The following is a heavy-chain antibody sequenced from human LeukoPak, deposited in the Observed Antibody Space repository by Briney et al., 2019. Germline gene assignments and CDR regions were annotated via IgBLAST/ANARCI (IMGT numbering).Heavy chain of an antibody. CDR1: GFTFSSYA. D-gene: IGHD6-25*01. V-gene: IGHV3-30-3*01. CDR2: ISYDGSNK. J-gene: IGHJ4*02. CDR3: ARDGNIAACDY. Sequence: GRSLRLSCAASGFTFSSYAMHWVRQAPGKGLEWVAVISYDGSNKYYADSVKGRFTISRDNSKNTLYLQMNSLRAEDTAVYYCARDGNIAACDYWGQGTLVTVSS.